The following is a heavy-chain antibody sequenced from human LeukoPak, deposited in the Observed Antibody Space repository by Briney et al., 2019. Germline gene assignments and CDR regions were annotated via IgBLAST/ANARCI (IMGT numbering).Heavy chain of an antibody. V-gene: IGHV3-74*01. Sequence: GGSLRLSCAASEFTISRYWMHWVRQAPGKGRVWVSNINKDGSITTYADSVKGRYPISSNNLKNTLFLQMTNLGAEDTALYYCARAWNPTPRIGFDIWGLGTMVTVSS. CDR3: ARAWNPTPRIGFDI. D-gene: IGHD2-15*01. J-gene: IGHJ3*02. CDR2: INKDGSIT. CDR1: EFTISRYW.